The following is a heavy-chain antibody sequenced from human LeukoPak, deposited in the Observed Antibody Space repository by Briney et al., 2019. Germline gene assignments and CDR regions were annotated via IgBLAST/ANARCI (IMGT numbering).Heavy chain of an antibody. CDR1: GFTFSSYG. D-gene: IGHD2-2*01. Sequence: GRSLRLSCAASGFTFSSYGMHWVRQAPGKGLEWVALISYDGSNKFYADSVKGRITISRDNSKNTLYLQMDSLRTEDTAVYFCAKGSTTSRPYYFDYWGQGTLVTVSS. V-gene: IGHV3-30*18. CDR3: AKGSTTSRPYYFDY. J-gene: IGHJ4*02. CDR2: ISYDGSNK.